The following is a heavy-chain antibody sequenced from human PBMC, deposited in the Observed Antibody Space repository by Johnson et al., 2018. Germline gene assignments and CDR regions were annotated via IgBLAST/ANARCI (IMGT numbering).Heavy chain of an antibody. CDR1: EFNFSSYS. J-gene: IGHJ3*02. Sequence: EVQLLETGGGLVKPGGSLRLSCAASEFNFSSYSMNWVRQAQGKGLEWVSSISSCSSYIYSDDSVKGLFTISRDNAKNSLYLQMNSLRAEDTAVYYWARVGKVEQWLVPYAFDIWGQGTMVTVSS. CDR2: ISSCSSYI. CDR3: ARVGKVEQWLVPYAFDI. V-gene: IGHV3-21*01. D-gene: IGHD6-19*01.